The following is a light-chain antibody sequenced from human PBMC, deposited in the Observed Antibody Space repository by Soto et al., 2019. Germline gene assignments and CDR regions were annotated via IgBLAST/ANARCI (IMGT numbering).Light chain of an antibody. J-gene: IGLJ1*01. Sequence: QSALTQPASVSGSPGQSITVSCTGTSSDVGDYNYVSWYQQRPGKAPKLMIFDVSKRPSGVSNRFSGSKSGNTASLTISGLQAEDEADYYCSSYTSSSLYVFGTGTKVTVL. CDR3: SSYTSSSLYV. CDR1: SSDVGDYNY. V-gene: IGLV2-14*01. CDR2: DVS.